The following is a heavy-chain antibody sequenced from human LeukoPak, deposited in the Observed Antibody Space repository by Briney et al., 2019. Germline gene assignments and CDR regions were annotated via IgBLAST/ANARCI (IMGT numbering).Heavy chain of an antibody. J-gene: IGHJ5*02. CDR1: GFTFSSYG. V-gene: IGHV3-30*18. D-gene: IGHD5-18*01. Sequence: GGSLRLSCAASGFTFSSYGMHWVRQAPGKGLEWVAVISNDGSKKYYADSVKGRFTISRDNSKNTLSLQVSSLRAEDTAVYYCAKDRYSYAFEYSGSWGQGTLVTVSS. CDR2: ISNDGSKK. CDR3: AKDRYSYAFEYSGS.